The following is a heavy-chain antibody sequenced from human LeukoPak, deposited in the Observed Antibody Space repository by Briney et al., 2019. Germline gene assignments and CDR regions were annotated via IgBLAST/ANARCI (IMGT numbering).Heavy chain of an antibody. Sequence: GGSLRLSCAASGFTFSSFSMNWVRQAPGKGLEWVSYISSSSSTIHYADSVKGRFTISRDNAKNSLFLQMNSLRAEDTAVYHCVRDDDRPDNGLDYWGQGTLVTVSS. CDR1: GFTFSSFS. CDR3: VRDDDRPDNGLDY. J-gene: IGHJ4*02. CDR2: ISSSSSTI. V-gene: IGHV3-48*04. D-gene: IGHD3-22*01.